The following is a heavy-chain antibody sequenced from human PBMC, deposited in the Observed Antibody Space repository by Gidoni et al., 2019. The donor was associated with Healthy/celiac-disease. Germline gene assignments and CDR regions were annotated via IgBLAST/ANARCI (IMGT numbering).Heavy chain of an antibody. J-gene: IGHJ3*02. Sequence: EVQLVESGGGLVKPGGSLRLSCAASGFTFRNAWMSWVRQAPGKGLEWVGRIKSKTDGGTTDYAAPVKGRFTISRDDSKNTLYLQMNSLKTEDTAVYYCTTDQYYYGSGSSGWEAFDIWGQGTMVTVSS. CDR2: IKSKTDGGTT. V-gene: IGHV3-15*01. CDR1: GFTFRNAW. CDR3: TTDQYYYGSGSSGWEAFDI. D-gene: IGHD3-10*01.